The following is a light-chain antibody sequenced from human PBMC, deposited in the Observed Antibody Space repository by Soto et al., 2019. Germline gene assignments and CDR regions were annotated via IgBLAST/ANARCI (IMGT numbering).Light chain of an antibody. Sequence: ENGLMQSPGTVSLSPGERDTLSCGASQTVRTNSLAWFQHKPGQAPRLLIYGASSRATGIPDRFSGSGSGTDFTLTINRLEPEDFAVYFCQQYSDSPLTFGGGTKVEIK. J-gene: IGKJ4*01. V-gene: IGKV3-20*01. CDR3: QQYSDSPLT. CDR2: GAS. CDR1: QTVRTNS.